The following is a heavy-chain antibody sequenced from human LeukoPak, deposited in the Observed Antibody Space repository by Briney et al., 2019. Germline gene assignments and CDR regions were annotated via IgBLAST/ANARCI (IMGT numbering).Heavy chain of an antibody. D-gene: IGHD7-27*01. V-gene: IGHV3-23*01. CDR3: TRNLAWGAFDY. CDR1: GFSFSYHG. Sequence: GGSLRLSCVASGFSFSYHGMNWVRLAPGKGLEWVSGVSPPGGGTYYADSVKGRFTISRDDSRNTLSLQMNSLRVEDTAVYYCTRNLAWGAFDYWGQGILVAVSS. J-gene: IGHJ4*02. CDR2: VSPPGGGT.